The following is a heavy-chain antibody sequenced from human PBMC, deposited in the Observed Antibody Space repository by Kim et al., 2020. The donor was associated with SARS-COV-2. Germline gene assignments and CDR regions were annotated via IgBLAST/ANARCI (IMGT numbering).Heavy chain of an antibody. Sequence: GGSLRLSCSASGFTFSSYAMHWVRQAPGKGLEYVSAISSNGGSTYYADSVKGRFTISRDNSKNTLYLQMSSLRAEDTAVYYCVKAGGAVAGDYWGQGTLVTVSS. D-gene: IGHD6-19*01. CDR1: GFTFSSYA. V-gene: IGHV3-64D*09. J-gene: IGHJ4*02. CDR3: VKAGGAVAGDY. CDR2: ISSNGGST.